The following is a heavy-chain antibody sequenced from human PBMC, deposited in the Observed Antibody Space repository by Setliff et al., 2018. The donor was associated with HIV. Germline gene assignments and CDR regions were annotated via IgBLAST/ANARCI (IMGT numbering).Heavy chain of an antibody. Sequence: PSETLSLTCTVSGGSISSSGYYWGWIRQPPGKGLEWIGSIYYSGITYYNPSLKSRVTISVDTSKNQFSLKLSSVTAADTAVYYCARHSGAPYSSSSGLFDYWGQGTLVTSPQ. CDR2: IYYSGIT. CDR3: ARHSGAPYSSSSGLFDY. CDR1: GGSISSSGYY. J-gene: IGHJ4*02. D-gene: IGHD6-6*01. V-gene: IGHV4-39*01.